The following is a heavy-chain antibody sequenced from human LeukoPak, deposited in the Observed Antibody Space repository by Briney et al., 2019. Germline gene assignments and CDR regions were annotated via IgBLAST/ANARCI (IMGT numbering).Heavy chain of an antibody. J-gene: IGHJ4*02. CDR2: IYTSGST. CDR1: GSSISSYY. CDR3: ARGDYDSSGYYHDY. V-gene: IGHV4-4*07. D-gene: IGHD3-22*01. Sequence: SETLSLTCTVSGSSISSYYWSWIRQPAGKGLEWIGRIYTSGSTNYNPSLKSRVTISVDTSKNQFSLKLSSVTAADTAVYYCARGDYDSSGYYHDYWGQGTLVTVSS.